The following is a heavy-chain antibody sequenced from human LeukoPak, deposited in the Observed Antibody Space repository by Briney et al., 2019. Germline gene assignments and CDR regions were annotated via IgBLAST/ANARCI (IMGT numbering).Heavy chain of an antibody. V-gene: IGHV4-59*01. CDR2: IYYSGST. D-gene: IGHD6-6*01. J-gene: IGHJ3*02. CDR1: GGSISSYY. Sequence: NPSETLSLTCTVSGGSISSYYWSWIRQPPGKGLEWIGYIYYSGSTNYNPSLKSRVTISVDTSKNHFSLKLSSVTAADTAVYYCARVNARPGAFDIWGQGTMVTVSS. CDR3: ARVNARPGAFDI.